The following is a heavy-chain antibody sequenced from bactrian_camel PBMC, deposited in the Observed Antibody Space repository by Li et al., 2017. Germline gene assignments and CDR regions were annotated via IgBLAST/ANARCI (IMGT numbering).Heavy chain of an antibody. CDR3: AAVCSSRGGPWYQPIKYNY. CDR2: ILSDGTI. J-gene: IGHJ4*01. Sequence: HVQLVESGGGLVQPGGSLRLSCVVSGNSYSSHCLGWWRQAPGKERELVSNILSDGTIDYADSVKGRFTISQDNTKNTVYLQMSNLKPEDTAMYYCAAVCSSRGGPWYQPIKYNYWGQGTQVTVS. V-gene: IGHV3S53*01. D-gene: IGHD2*01. CDR1: GNSYSSHC.